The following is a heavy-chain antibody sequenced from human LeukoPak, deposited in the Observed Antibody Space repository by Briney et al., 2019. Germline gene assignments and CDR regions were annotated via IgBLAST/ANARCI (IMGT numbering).Heavy chain of an antibody. Sequence: GESLKISCKGSGYKFTTYWIGWVRQMPGKGLEWMGLIYPGDSDTRYSPSFQGQVTISVDNSINTAYLQLSSLKATAMYFCARSDSPAAQNWFETWGQGTLVTVSS. CDR2: IYPGDSDT. CDR1: GYKFTTYW. J-gene: IGHJ5*02. D-gene: IGHD3-22*01. CDR3: ARSDSPAAQNWFET. V-gene: IGHV5-51*01.